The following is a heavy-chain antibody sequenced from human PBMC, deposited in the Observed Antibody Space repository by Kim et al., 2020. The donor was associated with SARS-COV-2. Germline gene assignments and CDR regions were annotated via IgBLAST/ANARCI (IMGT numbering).Heavy chain of an antibody. V-gene: IGHV3-74*01. CDR2: INGDGSST. CDR3: ARDFDTAVVVDVDHYGMDV. Sequence: GGSLRLSCVVSGFTFRNYWMHWVRQAPGKGLVWVSRINGDGSSTNYADSVKGRFTISRDNAKNTVYLQMNSLRAEDTAVYYCARDFDTAVVVDVDHYGMDVWGQGTTVTVSS. J-gene: IGHJ6*02. D-gene: IGHD2-15*01. CDR1: GFTFRNYW.